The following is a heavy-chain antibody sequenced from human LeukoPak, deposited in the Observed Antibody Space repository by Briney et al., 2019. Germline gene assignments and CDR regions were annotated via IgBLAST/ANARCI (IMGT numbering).Heavy chain of an antibody. J-gene: IGHJ4*02. V-gene: IGHV3-30*04. CDR1: GFTFSSYA. CDR2: ISYDGSNK. CDR3: ARDLSVVAANFDY. Sequence: GGSLRLSCAASGFTFSSYAMHWVRQAPGKGPEWVAVISYDGSNKYYADSVKGRFTISRDNSKNTLYPQMNSLRAEDTAVYYCARDLSVVAANFDYWGQGTLVTVSS. D-gene: IGHD2-15*01.